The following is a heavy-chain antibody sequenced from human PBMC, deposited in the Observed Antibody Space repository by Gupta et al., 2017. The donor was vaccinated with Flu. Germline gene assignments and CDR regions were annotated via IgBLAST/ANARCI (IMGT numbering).Heavy chain of an antibody. CDR3: AKGYCSRSGCPKKWLDP. J-gene: IGHJ5*02. CDR2: INWDSGSI. D-gene: IGHD2-2*01. CDR1: GFTFDDYA. Sequence: EVQLVESGGGLVQPGRSLRLSCVSSGFTFDDYARHWVRQAPGKGLEWVSGINWDSGSIGYGDSVKGRFTICRANAKNSLYLEMYSLRDEATALYYCAKGYCSRSGCPKKWLDPWGQVTLVTVTS. V-gene: IGHV3-9*01.